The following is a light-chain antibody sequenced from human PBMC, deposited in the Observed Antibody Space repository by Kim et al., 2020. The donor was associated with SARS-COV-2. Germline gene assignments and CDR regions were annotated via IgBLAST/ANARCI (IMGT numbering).Light chain of an antibody. J-gene: IGLJ1*01. Sequence: ARITCGGNNIGSKSVHWYQQKPGQAPVLVIYYDSARPSGIPERFSGSNSGNTATLNTATVTISRVEAGDEADYYCQVWDTSSDHYVFGAGTKVTVL. CDR3: QVWDTSSDHYV. CDR1: NIGSKS. CDR2: YDS. V-gene: IGLV3-21*04.